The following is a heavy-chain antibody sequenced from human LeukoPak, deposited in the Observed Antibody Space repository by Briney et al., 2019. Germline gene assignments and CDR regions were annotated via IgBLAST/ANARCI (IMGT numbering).Heavy chain of an antibody. D-gene: IGHD3-10*01. CDR3: ATNTMFRGIHAFDI. CDR2: IYPGDSDT. CDR1: GYSFANYW. Sequence: GESLKISCKGSGYSFANYWIGWVRQMPGKGLEWMGIIYPGDSDTRYSPSFQGQVTISADKSISTAYLQWSSLKASDSAMYYCATNTMFRGIHAFDIWGQGTMVTVSS. J-gene: IGHJ3*02. V-gene: IGHV5-51*01.